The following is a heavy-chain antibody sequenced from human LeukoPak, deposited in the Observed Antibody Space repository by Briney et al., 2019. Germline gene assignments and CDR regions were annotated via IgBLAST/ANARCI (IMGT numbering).Heavy chain of an antibody. CDR1: GFTFSSYG. J-gene: IGHJ4*02. CDR3: AKDFLSTVTTLSH. Sequence: GGSLRLSCAASGFTFSSYGMHWVRQAPGKGLEWVAFIRYDGSNKYYADSVKGRFTISRDNSKNTLYLQMNSLRAEDTAVYYCAKDFLSTVTTLSHWGQGTLVTVSS. CDR2: IRYDGSNK. D-gene: IGHD4-17*01. V-gene: IGHV3-30*02.